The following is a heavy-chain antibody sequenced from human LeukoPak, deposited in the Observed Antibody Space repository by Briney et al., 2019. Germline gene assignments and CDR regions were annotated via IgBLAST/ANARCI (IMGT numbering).Heavy chain of an antibody. J-gene: IGHJ4*02. CDR3: ARDDSSGYFDY. CDR2: IYYSGST. V-gene: IGHV4-59*12. Sequence: PSETLSLTCIVSGGSISSYYWSWIWQPPGKGLEWIGYIYYSGSTYYNPSLKSRVTISVDTSKNQFSLKLSSVTAADTAVYYCARDDSSGYFDYWGQGTLVTVSS. D-gene: IGHD3-22*01. CDR1: GGSISSYY.